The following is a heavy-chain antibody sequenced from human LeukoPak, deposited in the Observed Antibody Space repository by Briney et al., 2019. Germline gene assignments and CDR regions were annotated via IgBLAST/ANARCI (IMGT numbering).Heavy chain of an antibody. CDR2: INLNGGST. V-gene: IGHV3-20*04. CDR1: GFTLADYG. Sequence: GGSLRLSCAASGFTLADYGMSWVRHAPGKGLEWVSGINLNGGSTGYADSVKGRFTTSRDNAKNSLYLQMNSLRAEDTALYYCARGTYYYDSSGFLDYCGQGTLVTVSS. D-gene: IGHD3-22*01. J-gene: IGHJ4*02. CDR3: ARGTYYYDSSGFLDY.